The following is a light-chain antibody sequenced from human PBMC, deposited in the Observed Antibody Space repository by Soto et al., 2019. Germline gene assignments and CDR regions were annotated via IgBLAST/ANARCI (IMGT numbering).Light chain of an antibody. V-gene: IGLV2-8*01. CDR1: SSDVGGYNY. Sequence: QSVLTQPPSASGSPGQSISISCTGTSSDVGGYNYVSWYQQHPGKAPKLMIYQVNKRPSGVPDRFFGSKSGNTASLTVSGLQADDETDYSCGSYVGGNNYVFGTGSKVPVL. J-gene: IGLJ1*01. CDR3: GSYVGGNNYV. CDR2: QVN.